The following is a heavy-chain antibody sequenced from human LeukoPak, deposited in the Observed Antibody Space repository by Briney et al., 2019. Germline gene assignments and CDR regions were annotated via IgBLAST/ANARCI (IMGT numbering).Heavy chain of an antibody. CDR1: GFTFDDYA. CDR2: ISYDGSNK. J-gene: IGHJ6*02. V-gene: IGHV3-30-3*01. D-gene: IGHD4-11*01. Sequence: PGGSLRLSCAASGFTFDDYAMHWVRQAPGKGLEWVAVISYDGSNKYYADSVKGRFTISRDNSKNTLYPQMNSLRAEDTAVYYCARDHRYSNYERTSNYYYGMDVWGQGTTVTVSS. CDR3: ARDHRYSNYERTSNYYYGMDV.